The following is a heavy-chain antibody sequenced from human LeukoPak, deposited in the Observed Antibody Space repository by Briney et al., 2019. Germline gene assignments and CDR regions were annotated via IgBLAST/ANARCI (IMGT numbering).Heavy chain of an antibody. CDR1: GFTLSSYE. D-gene: IGHD2-21*01. Sequence: GGSLRLSCAVSGFTLSSYEMNWVRQAPGKGLEWVSYISSSGDTIYYADSVKGRFTISRDNAKNSLYLQMNSLRAEDTAVYFCARFLWRFPYYFDHWGQGTLVTVSS. J-gene: IGHJ4*02. CDR3: ARFLWRFPYYFDH. V-gene: IGHV3-48*03. CDR2: ISSSGDTI.